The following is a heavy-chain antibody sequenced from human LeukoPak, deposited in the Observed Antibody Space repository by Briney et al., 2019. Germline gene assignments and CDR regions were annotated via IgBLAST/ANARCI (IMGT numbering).Heavy chain of an antibody. Sequence: GGSLRLSCVASGFTFSSYWMSWVRQAPGKGLEWVANIKPDGSEQYFVDSVKGRFTTSRDNAKNSLYLQVNSLRAEDTAVYYCARGGSYFPAWGQGTLVTVSS. CDR1: GFTFSSYW. V-gene: IGHV3-7*04. J-gene: IGHJ5*02. CDR2: IKPDGSEQ. CDR3: ARGGSYFPA. D-gene: IGHD3-10*01.